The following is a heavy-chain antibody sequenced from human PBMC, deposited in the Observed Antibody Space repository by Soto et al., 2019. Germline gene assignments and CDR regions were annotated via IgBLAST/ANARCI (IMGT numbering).Heavy chain of an antibody. D-gene: IGHD5-12*01. CDR1: GFTFSSYA. CDR3: AKASASGYERGNAFDI. Sequence: EVQLLESGGGLVQPGGSLRLSCAVSGFTFSSYAMSWVRQAPGKGLEWVSAISGSGGSTYYADPVKGRFTISRDNSKNTLHLQMNSLRAEDTAVYYCAKASASGYERGNAFDIWGQGTLVTVSS. CDR2: ISGSGGST. V-gene: IGHV3-23*01. J-gene: IGHJ3*02.